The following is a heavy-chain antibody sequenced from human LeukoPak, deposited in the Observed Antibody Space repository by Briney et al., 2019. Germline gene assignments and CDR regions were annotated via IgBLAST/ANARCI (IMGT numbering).Heavy chain of an antibody. V-gene: IGHV3-23*01. CDR3: ARSTTMED. Sequence: GGSLRLSCAASGFTFTNYAMSWVRQAPGKGLEWVSVISATDGSTHYADSAKGRFTISRDNSKNTLYLQMNSLRAEDTAVYFCARSTTMEDWGQGTLVTVSS. D-gene: IGHD3-10*01. J-gene: IGHJ4*02. CDR2: ISATDGST. CDR1: GFTFTNYA.